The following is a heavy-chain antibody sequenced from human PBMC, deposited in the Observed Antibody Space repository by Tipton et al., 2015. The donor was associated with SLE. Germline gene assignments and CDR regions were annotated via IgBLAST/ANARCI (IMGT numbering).Heavy chain of an antibody. Sequence: QVQLVQSGAEVKKPGASVKVSCKAFGYSLSLYGITWVRQAPGQGLEWMGWISASNGNTNYAQKFQDRVTMATDTATSTAYMELRSLRSDDTAVYYCARDPKGYYYYMDVWGKGTTVTVSS. V-gene: IGHV1-18*01. CDR2: ISASNGNT. J-gene: IGHJ6*03. CDR1: GYSLSLYG. CDR3: ARDPKGYYYYMDV.